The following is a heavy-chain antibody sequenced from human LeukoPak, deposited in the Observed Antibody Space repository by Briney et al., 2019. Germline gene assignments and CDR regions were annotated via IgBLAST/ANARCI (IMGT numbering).Heavy chain of an antibody. V-gene: IGHV4-39*07. Sequence: PSETLSLTCTVSGGSISSGSYSWGWIRQPPGKGLQWIASIYYSGSTYYNPSLKSRVSISVDTSKNQFSLKLSSVTAADTAVYYCARVVAAGNLVDYWGQGTLVTVSS. CDR1: GGSISSGSYS. CDR3: ARVVAAGNLVDY. D-gene: IGHD6-13*01. CDR2: IYYSGST. J-gene: IGHJ4*02.